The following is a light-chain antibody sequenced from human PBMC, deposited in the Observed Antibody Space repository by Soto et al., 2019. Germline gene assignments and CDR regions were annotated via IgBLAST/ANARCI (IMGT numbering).Light chain of an antibody. J-gene: IGLJ3*02. CDR3: SSYTTSSTWV. CDR2: EVV. Sequence: QSALTQPASVSGSPGQSITISCTGSSSDVGGYGYVSWYQQHPGQAPKLMIYEVVNRPSGVSHRFSGSKSGNTASLTISGLQAEDESDYYCSSYTTSSTWVFGVGTKLTVL. V-gene: IGLV2-14*01. CDR1: SSDVGGYGY.